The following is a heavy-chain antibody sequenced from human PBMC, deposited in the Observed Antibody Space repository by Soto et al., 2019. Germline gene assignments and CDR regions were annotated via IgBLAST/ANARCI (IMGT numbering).Heavy chain of an antibody. Sequence: QVQLVESGGGVVQPGRSLRLSCAASGFTFNTYGMHWVRQAPGKGLEWVAVISNDAINKYYADSVKGRFAISRDDSKNPLYLQMNSLRGEDTAGYYCARPRRDYYSYSGMKVWGQGTTVIVSS. V-gene: IGHV3-30*03. J-gene: IGHJ6*02. CDR1: GFTFNTYG. CDR3: ARPRRDYYSYSGMKV. CDR2: ISNDAINK.